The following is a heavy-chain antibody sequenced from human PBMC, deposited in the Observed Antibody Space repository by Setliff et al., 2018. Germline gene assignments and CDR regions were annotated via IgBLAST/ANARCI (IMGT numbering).Heavy chain of an antibody. J-gene: IGHJ6*03. Sequence: SETLSLTCTVSGDSISSRRSYWGWFRQPAGKGLEWFGQIYTSWSTNYNPSLKSRVTISLDTSKNQFSLSLSSVTAADTAVYYCARMSGFQYMDVWGKGTTVTVSS. D-gene: IGHD3-3*01. CDR1: GDSISSRRSY. CDR2: IYTSWST. V-gene: IGHV4-61*09. CDR3: ARMSGFQYMDV.